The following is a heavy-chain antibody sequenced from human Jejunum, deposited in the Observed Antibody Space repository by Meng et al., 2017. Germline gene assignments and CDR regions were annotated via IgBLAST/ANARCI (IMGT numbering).Heavy chain of an antibody. V-gene: IGHV4-61*08. Sequence: QGHLQGSGPGLVRPSETLSLICSVSGGSVSSAGYQWSWIRQPPGKGLEWIGYASTNYNPSLKSRVTISVDTSKNQFSLRLTSVTAADTAVYYCARDHMGSLDYWGQGILVTVSS. D-gene: IGHD1-26*01. CDR2: AST. CDR1: GGSVSSAGYQ. CDR3: ARDHMGSLDY. J-gene: IGHJ4*02.